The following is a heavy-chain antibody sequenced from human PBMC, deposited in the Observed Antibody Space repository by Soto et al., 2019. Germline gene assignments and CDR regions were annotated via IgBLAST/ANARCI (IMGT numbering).Heavy chain of an antibody. CDR3: ARYYFDSPFDP. CDR2: IHDSGTT. D-gene: IGHD3-22*01. J-gene: IGHJ5*02. Sequence: TLSLTCAVSGGSIGSGGYSGGWIRQPPGKGLEWIGYIHDSGTTSCIPSLKSRVTISIDRSKNQFSLKLTSVTAADTAVYYCARYYFDSPFDPWGQGTLVTVSS. V-gene: IGHV4-30-2*01. CDR1: GGSIGSGGYS.